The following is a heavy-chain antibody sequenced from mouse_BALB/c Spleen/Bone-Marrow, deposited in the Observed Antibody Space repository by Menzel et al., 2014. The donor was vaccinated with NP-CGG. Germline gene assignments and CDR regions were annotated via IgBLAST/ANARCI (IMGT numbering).Heavy chain of an antibody. CDR1: GFSLTNYG. V-gene: IGHV2-9*02. D-gene: IGHD1-1*01. Sequence: QVQLQQSGPVLVAPSQSLSITCTVSGFSLTNYGVHWVRQPPGKGLEWLGLIWAGGSTNYNSALMSRLSISKDNSKSQVFLKMNSLQTDDTAMYYCARKDYGSRGGYFDVWGAGTTVTVSS. CDR2: IWAGGST. J-gene: IGHJ1*01. CDR3: ARKDYGSRGGYFDV.